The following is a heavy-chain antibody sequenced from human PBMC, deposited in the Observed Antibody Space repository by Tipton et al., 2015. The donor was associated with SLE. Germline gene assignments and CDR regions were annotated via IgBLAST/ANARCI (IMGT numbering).Heavy chain of an antibody. CDR1: GDSINNRDDY. CDR3: AARTGDVLYYYYMDV. D-gene: IGHD7-27*01. Sequence: TLSLTCSVSGDSINNRDDYWGWIRQAPGKGPEWIGSVSYSGSTSYNPSLKSRVTMSVDTSKNQFSLKLSSVTAADTAVYYCAARTGDVLYYYYMDVWGKGTTVTVSS. J-gene: IGHJ6*03. V-gene: IGHV4-39*01. CDR2: VSYSGST.